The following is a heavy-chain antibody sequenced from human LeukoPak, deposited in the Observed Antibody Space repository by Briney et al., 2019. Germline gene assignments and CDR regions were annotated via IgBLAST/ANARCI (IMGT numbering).Heavy chain of an antibody. CDR3: AKGGHFNFDY. CDR2: IKEDGSDK. CDR1: GFTFSTYW. V-gene: IGHV3-7*01. Sequence: GGSLRLSCAASGFTFSTYWMKWVRQAPGKGLEWVASIKEDGSDKYYVDSVKGRFSISRDNAKNSLYLQMNSLRTVDTAVYYCAKGGHFNFDYWGQGTLVTVSS. J-gene: IGHJ4*02. D-gene: IGHD5-12*01.